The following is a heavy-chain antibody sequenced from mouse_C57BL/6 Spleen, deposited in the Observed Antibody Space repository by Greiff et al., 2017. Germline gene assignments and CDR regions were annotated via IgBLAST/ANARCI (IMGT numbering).Heavy chain of an antibody. CDR3: ARKGAEYYFDY. Sequence: VQLQQSGAELVKPGASVKISCKASGYAFSSYWMNWVKQRPGKGLEWIGQIYPGDGDTNYNGKFKGKATLTADKSSSTAYMQLSSLTSEDSAVYFCARKGAEYYFDYWGQGTTLTVSS. J-gene: IGHJ2*01. CDR2: IYPGDGDT. CDR1: GYAFSSYW. V-gene: IGHV1-80*01.